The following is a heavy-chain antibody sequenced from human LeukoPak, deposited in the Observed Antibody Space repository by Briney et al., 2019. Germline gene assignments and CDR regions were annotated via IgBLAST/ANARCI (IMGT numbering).Heavy chain of an antibody. CDR3: ARAFITARITSAHDFDY. CDR1: GGSISSSSYY. CDR2: IYYSGST. Sequence: PSETLSLTCTVSGGSISSSSYYWGWIRQPPGKGLEWIGSIYYSGSTYYNPSLKSRVTISVDTSKNQCSLKLSSVTAADTAVYYCARAFITARITSAHDFDYWGQGTLVTVSS. J-gene: IGHJ4*02. V-gene: IGHV4-39*01. D-gene: IGHD3-22*01.